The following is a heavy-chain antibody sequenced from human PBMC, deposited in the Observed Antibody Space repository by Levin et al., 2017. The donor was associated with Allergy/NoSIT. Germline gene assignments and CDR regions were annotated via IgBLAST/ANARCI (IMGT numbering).Heavy chain of an antibody. J-gene: IGHJ4*02. CDR1: GFTFSSYG. V-gene: IGHV3-30*18. CDR2: ISYDGSNK. CDR3: AKGTYFYDNYPFDY. D-gene: IGHD3-22*01. Sequence: TGGSLRLSCAASGFTFSSYGMHWVRQAPGKGLEWVAVISYDGSNKYYADSVKGRFTISRDNSKNTLYLQMNSLRAEDTAVYYCAKGTYFYDNYPFDYWGQGTLVTVSS.